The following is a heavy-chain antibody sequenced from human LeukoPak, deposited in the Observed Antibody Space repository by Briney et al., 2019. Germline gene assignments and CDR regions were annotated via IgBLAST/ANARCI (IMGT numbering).Heavy chain of an antibody. D-gene: IGHD3-10*01. Sequence: SVKVSCKASGGTFSSYAISWVRQAPGQGLEWMGRIIPILGIANYAQKFQGRVTITADKSTSTAYMELSSLRSEDTAVYYCARAGDVKPPYYFDYWGQGTLVTVSS. CDR3: ARAGDVKPPYYFDY. V-gene: IGHV1-69*04. CDR1: GGTFSSYA. CDR2: IIPILGIA. J-gene: IGHJ4*02.